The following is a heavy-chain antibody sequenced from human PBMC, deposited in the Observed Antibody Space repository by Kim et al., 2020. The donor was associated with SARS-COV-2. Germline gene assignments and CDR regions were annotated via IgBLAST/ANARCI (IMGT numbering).Heavy chain of an antibody. D-gene: IGHD5-18*01. Sequence: YADSAEGRFTLSRDNSKKTLYLQMSSLRAEDTAVYYCAKGQWIQLWLLPDYWGQGTLVTVSS. V-gene: IGHV3-23*01. J-gene: IGHJ4*02. CDR3: AKGQWIQLWLLPDY.